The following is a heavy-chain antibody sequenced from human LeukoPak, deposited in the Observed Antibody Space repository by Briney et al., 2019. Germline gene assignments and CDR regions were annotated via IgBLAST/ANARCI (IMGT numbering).Heavy chain of an antibody. D-gene: IGHD4-17*01. CDR1: GGCISNYY. J-gene: IGHJ2*01. CDR2: LYNSGST. CDR3: ARDYNSVTHWFFDL. V-gene: IGHV4-59*01. Sequence: PSETLSFNCSVAGGCISNYYWNWIRQPPGKGLEWIGTLYNSGSTTYNPSLKSRITISVDTSKNQFSLKLASVTAADTAVYYCARDYNSVTHWFFDLWGRGTLVTVSP.